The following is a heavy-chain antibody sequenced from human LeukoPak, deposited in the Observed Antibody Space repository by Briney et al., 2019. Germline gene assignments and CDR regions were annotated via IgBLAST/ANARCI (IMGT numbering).Heavy chain of an antibody. D-gene: IGHD2-8*02. V-gene: IGHV3-53*01. Sequence: PGGSLRLSCAASGFMVSSNCMNWVRQAPGKGLEWVSVIYSGGSTYYADSVKGRFTISRDNSKNTVYLQMNSLRAEDTAVYYCARDSDTETGWYYYGMDVWGQGTTVTVSS. CDR1: GFMVSSNC. J-gene: IGHJ6*02. CDR2: IYSGGST. CDR3: ARDSDTETGWYYYGMDV.